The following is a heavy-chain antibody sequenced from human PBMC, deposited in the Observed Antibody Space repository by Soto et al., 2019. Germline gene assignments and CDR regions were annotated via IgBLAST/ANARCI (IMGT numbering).Heavy chain of an antibody. V-gene: IGHV4-31*03. Sequence: ASENLSPTLTFSCGSLNSGGYYWSWIRPHPRNGLEWIGYIYYSGSTYYNPSLKSRVTISVDTSKNQFSLKLSSVTAADTAVYYCARVVVVVAATRSNWFDPWGQGTLVTVSS. CDR3: ARVVVVVAATRSNWFDP. CDR2: IYYSGST. CDR1: CGSLNSGGYY. J-gene: IGHJ5*02. D-gene: IGHD2-15*01.